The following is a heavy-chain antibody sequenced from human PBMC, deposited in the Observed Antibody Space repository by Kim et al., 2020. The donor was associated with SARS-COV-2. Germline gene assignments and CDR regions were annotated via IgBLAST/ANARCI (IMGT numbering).Heavy chain of an antibody. V-gene: IGHV3-9*01. CDR3: AKVNCSSTSCWEGWFDP. D-gene: IGHD2-2*01. J-gene: IGHJ5*02. CDR1: GFTFGDYA. CDR2: ISWNSGSI. Sequence: GGSLRLSCAASGFTFGDYAMHWVRQAPGKGLEWVSGISWNSGSIGYADSVKGRFTISRDNAKNSLYLQMYSLRAEDTALYYCAKVNCSSTSCWEGWFDPWGQGTLVTVSS.